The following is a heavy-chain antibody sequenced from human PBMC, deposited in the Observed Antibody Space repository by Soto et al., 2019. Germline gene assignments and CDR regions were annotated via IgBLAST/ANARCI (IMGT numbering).Heavy chain of an antibody. CDR2: IIPISETT. Sequence: QVQLVQSGAEVKKPGSSVKVSCKASGGTFSSYAISWVRQAPGQGLEWIGGIIPISETTNYAQKFQGGVTITADESKSTAYMELSSLRSEDTAVYYCARSQGSSTSLEIYYYYYYGMDVWGQGTTVTVSS. V-gene: IGHV1-69*01. D-gene: IGHD2-2*01. J-gene: IGHJ6*02. CDR3: ARSQGSSTSLEIYYYYYYGMDV. CDR1: GGTFSSYA.